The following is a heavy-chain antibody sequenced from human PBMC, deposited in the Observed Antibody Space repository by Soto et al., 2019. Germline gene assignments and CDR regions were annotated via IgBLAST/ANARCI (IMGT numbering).Heavy chain of an antibody. CDR1: GFAFSTYG. Sequence: QVQLVESGGGVVQPEKSLRLSCAASGFAFSTYGMHWVRQAPGKGLEWVAVISSDGSSKYYGDFVKGRFTVSRDNSEKTLKLQMNSMRAKDTAVYLCAIAGKTTLLSFAPWGQGPLVTVS. V-gene: IGHV3-30*03. J-gene: IGHJ5*02. CDR2: ISSDGSSK. D-gene: IGHD4-4*01. CDR3: AIAGKTTLLSFAP.